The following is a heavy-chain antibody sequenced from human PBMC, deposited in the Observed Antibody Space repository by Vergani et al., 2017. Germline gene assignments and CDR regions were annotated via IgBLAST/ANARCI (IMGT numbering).Heavy chain of an antibody. CDR3: ARPLYYYYYMDV. V-gene: IGHV4-39*01. Sequence: QLQLQESCPGLVKPSETLSLTCTVSGGSISSSTYYWGWIRQPPGKGLEWLGSVYYSGSTYYNPSLKSRVTISVDTSKNQFSLKLNSVTAADTAVYYCARPLYYYYYMDVWGNGTTVTVSS. CDR1: GGSISSSTYY. CDR2: VYYSGST. J-gene: IGHJ6*03.